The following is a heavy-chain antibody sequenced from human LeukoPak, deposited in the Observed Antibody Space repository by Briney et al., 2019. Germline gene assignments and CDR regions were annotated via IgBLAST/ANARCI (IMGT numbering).Heavy chain of an antibody. CDR1: GGSMNNYY. J-gene: IGHJ6*03. Sequence: SETLSLTCTVSGGSMNNYYWTWLRQPAGKGLEWIGRIYSSGFTNYNPSLKSRALVSVDTSKNQFFLQLNSVTAADTAVYFCATLMLRGLTDMDVGGKGITVIVSS. CDR3: ATLMLRGLTDMDV. V-gene: IGHV4-4*07. CDR2: IYSSGFT. D-gene: IGHD3-10*01.